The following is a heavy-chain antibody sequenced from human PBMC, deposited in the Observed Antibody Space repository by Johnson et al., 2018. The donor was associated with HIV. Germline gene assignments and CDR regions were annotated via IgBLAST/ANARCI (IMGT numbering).Heavy chain of an antibody. CDR1: GFTFINAW. CDR2: ISYDGSNK. CDR3: AKGPLYDFWSGEAFDI. J-gene: IGHJ3*02. D-gene: IGHD3-3*01. V-gene: IGHV3-30*18. Sequence: QVQLVESGGGLVKPGGSLRLSCAASGFTFINAWMHWVRLAPGKGLEWVAVISYDGSNKYYADSVKGRFTISRDNSKNTLYLQMNRLRTEDTAVFYCAKGPLYDFWSGEAFDIWGQGTMVTVSS.